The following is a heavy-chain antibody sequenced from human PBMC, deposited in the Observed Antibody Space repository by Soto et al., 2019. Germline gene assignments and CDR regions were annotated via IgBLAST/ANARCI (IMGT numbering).Heavy chain of an antibody. CDR2: ISAYNGDT. Sequence: QVQLLQSGAEVKKPGASVKGSCKASGYTFTNYGITWVRQAPGQGREWMGWISAYNGDTHYTQRLQGRVTMTTDTSTSTAYMALRGLRSGDTAVYYCARVRRLGGYFYSFRAVWGKGTTATVSS. V-gene: IGHV1-18*01. J-gene: IGHJ6*03. CDR1: GYTFTNYG. D-gene: IGHD6-25*01. CDR3: ARVRRLGGYFYSFRAV.